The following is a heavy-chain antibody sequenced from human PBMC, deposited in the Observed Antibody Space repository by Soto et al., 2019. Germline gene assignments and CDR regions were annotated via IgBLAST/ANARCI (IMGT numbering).Heavy chain of an antibody. CDR3: ARDPGRTRQNDY. Sequence: QVQLVESGGGVVQPGRSLRLSCTASGFTLSDYGMHWVRQAPGKGLEWVAVIWHDGGAKYYAESVTGRITICRDNSKNTVQLHIDSLGAEDTALYYCARDPGRTRQNDYWGQRTVVTV. J-gene: IGHJ4*02. V-gene: IGHV3-33*01. D-gene: IGHD7-27*01. CDR2: IWHDGGAK. CDR1: GFTLSDYG.